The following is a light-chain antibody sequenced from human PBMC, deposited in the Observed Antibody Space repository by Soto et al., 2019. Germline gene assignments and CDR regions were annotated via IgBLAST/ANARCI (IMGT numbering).Light chain of an antibody. CDR2: GAS. V-gene: IGKV3-15*01. CDR1: PSVSSN. CDR3: QQYNNWPPIT. J-gene: IGKJ5*01. Sequence: EIILTKSPDTLSVSPWERATLSGRAGPSVSSNLAWYQQKPGQAPRLLIYGASTRATGIPARFSGSGSGTEFTLTISSLQSEDFAVYYCQQYNNWPPITFGQGTRLEIK.